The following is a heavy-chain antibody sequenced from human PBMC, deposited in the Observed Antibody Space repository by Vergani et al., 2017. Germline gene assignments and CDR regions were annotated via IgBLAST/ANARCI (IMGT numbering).Heavy chain of an antibody. Sequence: QVQLVQSGAEVKKPGSSVKVSCKASGGTFSSYAISWVRQAPGQGLEWMGGFDPEDGETIYAQKFQGRVTMTEDTSTDTAYMELSSLRSEDTAVYYCATGLRTYDYVWGSYRYFAFDIWGQGTMVTVSS. CDR3: ATGLRTYDYVWGSYRYFAFDI. CDR2: FDPEDGET. CDR1: GGTFSSYA. V-gene: IGHV1-24*01. J-gene: IGHJ3*02. D-gene: IGHD3-16*02.